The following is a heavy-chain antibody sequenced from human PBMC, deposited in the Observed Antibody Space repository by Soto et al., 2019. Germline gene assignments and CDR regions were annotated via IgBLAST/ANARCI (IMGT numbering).Heavy chain of an antibody. CDR2: AYYRSKWNN. J-gene: IGHJ6*02. Sequence: XQTLSLTCAISGYSVSSNSAAWNLIRQSPSRGLEWLGRAYYRSKWNNDYALSVKSRITINPDTPKNQFSLHLYSVTPEDTAVYYCTGITSFRGMDVWGQGTPVTVSS. D-gene: IGHD3-10*01. CDR3: TGITSFRGMDV. CDR1: GYSVSSNSAA. V-gene: IGHV6-1*01.